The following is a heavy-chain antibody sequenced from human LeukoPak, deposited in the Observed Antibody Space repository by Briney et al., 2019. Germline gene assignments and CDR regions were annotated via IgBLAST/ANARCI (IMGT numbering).Heavy chain of an antibody. Sequence: ASVKVSCKASGYTFIIYHISWVRQAPGQGLEWMGWISGNTGNTNYAQKLQGRVTMTTDTSTSTAYMELRSLRSDDTAVYYCARDNSGLEYWGQGTLVTVSS. CDR1: GYTFIIYH. V-gene: IGHV1-18*01. CDR3: ARDNSGLEY. CDR2: ISGNTGNT. J-gene: IGHJ4*02.